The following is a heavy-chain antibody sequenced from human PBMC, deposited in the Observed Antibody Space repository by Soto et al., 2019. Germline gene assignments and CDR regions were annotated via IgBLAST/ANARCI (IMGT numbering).Heavy chain of an antibody. D-gene: IGHD3-22*01. Sequence: PGESLKISCKGSGYSFTNYWIGWVRQMPGKGLEWMGMIYPDDSDTKYSPSFRGHVTISATKSITTVFLQWSSLRASDTAMYYCARQIYDSDTGPNFQYYFDSWGQGTPVTVSS. CDR2: IYPDDSDT. CDR3: ARQIYDSDTGPNFQYYFDS. J-gene: IGHJ4*02. V-gene: IGHV5-51*01. CDR1: GYSFTNYW.